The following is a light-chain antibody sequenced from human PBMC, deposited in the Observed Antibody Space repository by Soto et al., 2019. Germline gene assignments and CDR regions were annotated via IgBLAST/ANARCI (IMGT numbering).Light chain of an antibody. Sequence: QSALTQPPSASGSPGQSVTISCTGTSSDVGGYNYVSWYQQHPGKAPKLMIYAVSKRPSGVPDRFSGSKSGNTASLTVSGLQAEDEADYYCSSYAGSNLWVFGGGTQLTVL. CDR2: AVS. J-gene: IGLJ3*02. V-gene: IGLV2-8*01. CDR3: SSYAGSNLWV. CDR1: SSDVGGYNY.